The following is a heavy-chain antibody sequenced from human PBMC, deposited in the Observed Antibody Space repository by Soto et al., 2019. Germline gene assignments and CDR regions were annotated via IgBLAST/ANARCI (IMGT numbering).Heavy chain of an antibody. CDR1: EFPFSNYA. V-gene: IGHV3-23*01. CDR3: AKNPGYYYDSTGYHFDY. D-gene: IGHD3-22*01. Sequence: GSLRLSCAASEFPFSNYAMSWVRQAPGKGLEWVSAISYGGGTTYYADSVKGRFTISRDNSKNTLYLQMNSLRAEDTAVYYCAKNPGYYYDSTGYHFDYWGQGTLVTVSS. CDR2: ISYGGGTT. J-gene: IGHJ4*02.